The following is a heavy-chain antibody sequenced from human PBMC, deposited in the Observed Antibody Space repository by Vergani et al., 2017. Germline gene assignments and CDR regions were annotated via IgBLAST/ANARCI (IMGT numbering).Heavy chain of an antibody. D-gene: IGHD6-13*01. Sequence: QVQLVESGGGVVQPGRSLRLSCAASGFTFSSYAMHWVRQAPGKGLEWVAVISYDGSNKYYADSVKGRFTISRDNSKNTLYLQMNSLRAEDTAVYYCARDQDGVGQQLARGYGMDVWGQGTTVTVSS. J-gene: IGHJ6*02. CDR1: GFTFSSYA. CDR3: ARDQDGVGQQLARGYGMDV. V-gene: IGHV3-30-3*01. CDR2: ISYDGSNK.